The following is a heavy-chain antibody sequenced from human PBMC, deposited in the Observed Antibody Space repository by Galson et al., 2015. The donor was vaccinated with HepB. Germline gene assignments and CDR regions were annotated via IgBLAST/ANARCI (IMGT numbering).Heavy chain of an antibody. CDR2: TYYRSKWYY. J-gene: IGHJ4*02. CDR3: ARASYSSGWYPDY. V-gene: IGHV6-1*01. Sequence: CAISGDSVSSNGAAWNWIRQSPSRGLEWLGRTYYRSKWYYGYAVSVKSRITINPDTSKNQFSLHLNSVTPEDTAVYYCARASYSSGWYPDYWGQGTLVTVSS. CDR1: GDSVSSNGAA. D-gene: IGHD6-19*01.